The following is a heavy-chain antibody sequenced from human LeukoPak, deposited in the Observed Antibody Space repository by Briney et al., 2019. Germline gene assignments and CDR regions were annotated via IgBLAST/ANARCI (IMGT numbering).Heavy chain of an antibody. CDR3: ARGSSGWYYVS. V-gene: IGHV3-53*04. Sequence: GGSLRLSCAASGFTVSSNYMSWVRQAPVKGLEWVSVIYSGGSTYYADSVKGRFTISRHNSKNTLYLQMNSLRAEDTAVYYCARGSSGWYYVSWGQGTLVTVSS. CDR1: GFTVSSNY. CDR2: IYSGGST. J-gene: IGHJ5*02. D-gene: IGHD6-19*01.